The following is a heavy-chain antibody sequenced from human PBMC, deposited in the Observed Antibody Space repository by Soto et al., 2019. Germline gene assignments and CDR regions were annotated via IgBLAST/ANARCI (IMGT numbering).Heavy chain of an antibody. CDR2: IYYSGST. CDR1: GGSISSSSYY. D-gene: IGHD7-27*01. J-gene: IGHJ5*02. V-gene: IGHV4-39*01. Sequence: PSETLSLTCTVFGGSISSSSYYWGWIRQPPGKGLEWIGSIYYSGSTYYNPSLKSRVTISVDTSKNQFSLKLSSVTAADTAVYYCARNNPNSVGTPSNWFDPWGQGTLVTVSS. CDR3: ARNNPNSVGTPSNWFDP.